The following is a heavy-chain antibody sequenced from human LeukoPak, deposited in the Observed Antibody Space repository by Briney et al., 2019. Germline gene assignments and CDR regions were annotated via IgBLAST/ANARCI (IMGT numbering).Heavy chain of an antibody. V-gene: IGHV3-7*01. J-gene: IGHJ3*02. CDR3: ARQETSSYNGAFDI. CDR1: GFIFSSYW. D-gene: IGHD1-26*01. CDR2: IKKDGSEK. Sequence: GGSLRLSCAASGFIFSSYWMTWVRQAPGKGLEWVANIKKDGSEKYYVDSVKGRFTISRDNAKNSLYLQINSLRADDTAVYYCARQETSSYNGAFDIWGQGTMVTVSS.